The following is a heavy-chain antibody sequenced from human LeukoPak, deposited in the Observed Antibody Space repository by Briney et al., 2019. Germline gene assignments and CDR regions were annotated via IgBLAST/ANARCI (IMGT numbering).Heavy chain of an antibody. V-gene: IGHV3-48*01. D-gene: IGHD3-10*01. CDR2: ISAGSSTI. CDR1: VFTFSTYN. J-gene: IGHJ4*02. CDR3: TREFRGLSWYFDY. Sequence: GGSLRLSCAASVFTFSTYNMNWVRQAPGKGLEWVAYISAGSSTIFYADSVKGRFTISRDNARDSLYLQLNSLRAEDTAVYYCTREFRGLSWYFDYWGQGTLVTVSS.